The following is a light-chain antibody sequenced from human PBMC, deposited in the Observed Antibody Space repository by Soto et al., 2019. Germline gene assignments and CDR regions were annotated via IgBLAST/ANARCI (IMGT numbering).Light chain of an antibody. V-gene: IGKV1D-12*01. CDR1: QGISSW. Sequence: DIQMTQSPSSVSASVGGRVTITCRASQGISSWLAWYQQKPGKAPKLLIYGASSLHGGVTSRFSGSGSGTDFTLTISSLQPEDIATYYCQPTHTFPSTFGQGTRLEIK. CDR3: QPTHTFPST. J-gene: IGKJ5*01. CDR2: GAS.